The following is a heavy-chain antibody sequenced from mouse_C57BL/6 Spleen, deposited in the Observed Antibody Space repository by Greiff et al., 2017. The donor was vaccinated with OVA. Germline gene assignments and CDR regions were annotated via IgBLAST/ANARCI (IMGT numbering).Heavy chain of an antibody. V-gene: IGHV10-1*01. CDR2: IRSKSNNYAT. J-gene: IGHJ4*01. CDR1: GFSFNTYA. Sequence: DVKLVESGGGLVQPKGSLKLSCAASGFSFNTYAMNWVRQAPGKGLEWVARIRSKSNNYATYYADSVKDRFTISRDDSESMLYLQMNNLKTEDTARYYCVRQENAMDYWGQGTSVTVSS. CDR3: VRQENAMDY.